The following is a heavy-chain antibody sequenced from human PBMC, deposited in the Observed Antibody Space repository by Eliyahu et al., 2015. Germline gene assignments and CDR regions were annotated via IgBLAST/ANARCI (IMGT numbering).Heavy chain of an antibody. CDR2: ISGYSGKT. V-gene: IGHV1-18*01. J-gene: IGHJ6*03. CDR1: GSPFRSFG. Sequence: QAQLVQSGPEVKEPGAXVRVSCKASGSPFRSFGMRWVPQVPGRGXEWMGWISGYSGKTDYAQEFQGRVTLTTDTSTSTVYLEVRSLKADDTAVYYCARDPGDYYYMDVWGKGTTVTVSS. CDR3: ARDPGDYYYMDV. D-gene: IGHD1-1*01.